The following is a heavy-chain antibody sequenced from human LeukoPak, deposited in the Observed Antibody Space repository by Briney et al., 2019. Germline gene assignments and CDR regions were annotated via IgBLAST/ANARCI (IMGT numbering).Heavy chain of an antibody. CDR1: GYTFTSYA. CDR2: INPSVGTT. CDR3: TRAQSYCTSTSCSADY. V-gene: IGHV1-46*01. J-gene: IGHJ4*02. D-gene: IGHD2-2*01. Sequence: ASVKVSCKASGYTFTSYAMNWVRQAPGQGLEWMGIINPSVGTTKYPDKFQGRVTMTRDTSTSTVYMELSGLGSDDTATYYCTRAQSYCTSTSCSADYWGQGTLVTVSS.